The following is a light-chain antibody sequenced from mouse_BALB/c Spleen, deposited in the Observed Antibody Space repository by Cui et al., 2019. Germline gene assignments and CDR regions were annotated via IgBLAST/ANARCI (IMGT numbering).Light chain of an antibody. CDR1: QTIGTW. CDR2: AAT. J-gene: IGKJ5*01. Sequence: DIQMTQSPASQSASLGESVTITCLASQTIGTWLAWYQQKPGKSPQLLIYAATSVADGVPSRFSGSGSGTKFSFKISSLQAEDCVSYYCQQLYSTPLTFGAGTKLELK. CDR3: QQLYSTPLT. V-gene: IGKV12-98*01.